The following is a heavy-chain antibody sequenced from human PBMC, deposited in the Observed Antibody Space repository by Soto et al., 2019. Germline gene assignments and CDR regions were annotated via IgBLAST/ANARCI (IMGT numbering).Heavy chain of an antibody. CDR3: ARTGTTRHYGMDV. V-gene: IGHV1-2*04. Sequence: QVQLVQSGAEVKKPGASVKVSCKASGYTFTGYYMHWVRQAPGQGLEWMGWINPSSGGTNYAQKFQGWVTMTRDTSISTAYMELSRLRSDDTAVYYCARTGTTRHYGMDVWGQGTTVTVSS. D-gene: IGHD1-1*01. CDR2: INPSSGGT. CDR1: GYTFTGYY. J-gene: IGHJ6*02.